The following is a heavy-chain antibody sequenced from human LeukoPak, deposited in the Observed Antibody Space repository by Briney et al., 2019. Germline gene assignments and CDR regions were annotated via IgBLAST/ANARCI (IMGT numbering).Heavy chain of an antibody. J-gene: IGHJ6*02. CDR2: IYHSGST. CDR3: AGGRIQLWLHFYGMDV. V-gene: IGHV4-4*02. Sequence: SETLSLTCAVSGGPISSSNWWSWVRQPPGKGLEWTGEIYHSGSTNYNPSLKSRVTISVDKSKNQFSLKLSSVTAADTAVYYCAGGRIQLWLHFYGMDVWGQGTTVTVSS. CDR1: GGPISSSNW. D-gene: IGHD5-18*01.